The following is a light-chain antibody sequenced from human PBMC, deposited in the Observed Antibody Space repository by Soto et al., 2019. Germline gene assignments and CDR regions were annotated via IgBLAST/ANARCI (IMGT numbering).Light chain of an antibody. CDR3: CSYTRSGTLI. CDR2: DVS. Sequence: QSALTQPASVSGSPGQSITISCVGTSGAIGDYNYVPWYQQHPGKVPKVIIYDVSNRPSGVSYRFSGTKSGNTASLTVSGLQAEDEADYYCCSYTRSGTLIFGTGTKLTVL. CDR1: SGAIGDYNY. J-gene: IGLJ1*01. V-gene: IGLV2-14*01.